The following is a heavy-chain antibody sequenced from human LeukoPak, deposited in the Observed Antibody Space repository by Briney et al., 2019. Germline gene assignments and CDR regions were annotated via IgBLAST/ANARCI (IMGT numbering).Heavy chain of an antibody. J-gene: IGHJ4*02. V-gene: IGHV3-43*01. D-gene: IGHD3-10*01. CDR3: TRDTDYGSATNYFDS. CDR1: GFTFDDYA. Sequence: GGSLRLSCAASGFTFDDYAMHWVRPAPGKGLEWVALISWEGQTTYYADSVRGRFTISRDNSKNSLYLQMNSLRTEDTAFYYCTRDTDYGSATNYFDSWGQGTLVSVSS. CDR2: ISWEGQTT.